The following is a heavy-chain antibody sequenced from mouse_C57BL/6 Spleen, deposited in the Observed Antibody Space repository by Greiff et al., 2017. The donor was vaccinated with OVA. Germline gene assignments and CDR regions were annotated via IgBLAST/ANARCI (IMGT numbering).Heavy chain of an antibody. CDR1: GFTLSDYG. CDR3: ARRDSFDY. V-gene: IGHV5-17*01. Sequence: EVKLVESGGGLVKPGGSLKLSCAASGFTLSDYGMPWVRQAPGKGLVWIAYIISGSRNIYYADTVKGRFTISRDNAKNTLFLQMTSLRSEDTAMYYCARRDSFDYWGQGTTLTVSS. J-gene: IGHJ2*01. CDR2: IISGSRNI.